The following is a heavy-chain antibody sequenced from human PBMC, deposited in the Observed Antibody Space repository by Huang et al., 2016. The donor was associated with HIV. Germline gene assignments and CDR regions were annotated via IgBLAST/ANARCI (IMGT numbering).Heavy chain of an antibody. Sequence: QVQLVQSGAEVKKPGASVKVSCKASGYTFTGYYMHWVRQAPGQGLEWMGWIKPESGVTNYAQKFQGSVTMTMDTSISTAYMELSRLGSDDTAVYCCAREVVSATGYYYYGIDVWGQGTTVTVSS. D-gene: IGHD2-15*01. CDR3: AREVVSATGYYYYGIDV. V-gene: IGHV1-2*02. CDR2: IKPESGVT. J-gene: IGHJ6*02. CDR1: GYTFTGYY.